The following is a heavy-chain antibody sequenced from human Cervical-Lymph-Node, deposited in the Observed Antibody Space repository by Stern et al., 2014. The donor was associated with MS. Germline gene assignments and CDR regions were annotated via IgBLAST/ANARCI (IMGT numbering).Heavy chain of an antibody. CDR1: GGSISSGSYY. CDR2: INTSGRT. CDR3: ARVSFGDYGADWFDP. D-gene: IGHD4-17*01. V-gene: IGHV4-61*02. J-gene: IGHJ5*02. Sequence: DQLVESGPGLVKPSQTLSLTCTVSGGSISSGSYYWSWLRQPAGKGLEWIGRINTSGRTNYNPSLRSRVIISVDKSKRQFSLQLSSVTAADTAIYYCARVSFGDYGADWFDPWGQGTLVTVSS.